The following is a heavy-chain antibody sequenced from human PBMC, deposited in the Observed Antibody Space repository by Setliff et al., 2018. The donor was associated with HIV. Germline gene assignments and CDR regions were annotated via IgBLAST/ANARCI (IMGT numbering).Heavy chain of an antibody. Sequence: SETLSLTCAVSGYSIRSGYYWGWIRQPPGKGLEWIGEINHSGSITHNPSLKSRLNMSVDTSKNQVSLKLTSVTAADTAVYYCARLKPPYCSSRSCYWGAFDIWGQGAMVTV. CDR3: ARLKPPYCSSRSCYWGAFDI. CDR2: INHSGSI. V-gene: IGHV4-38-2*01. J-gene: IGHJ3*02. D-gene: IGHD2-2*01. CDR1: GYSIRSGYY.